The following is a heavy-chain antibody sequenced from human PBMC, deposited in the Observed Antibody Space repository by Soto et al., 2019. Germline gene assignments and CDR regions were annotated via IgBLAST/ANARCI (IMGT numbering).Heavy chain of an antibody. V-gene: IGHV4-59*01. CDR3: ARWTTVDFDY. Sequence: PSKTLSLTCSVSGVSLSVYYWTWIRQPPGKGLEWIGYIFDSGSTDYNPSLKSRVTISLDTSKNQFSLKLSSVTAADTAVYYCARWTTVDFDYWGQGTLVTVSS. J-gene: IGHJ4*02. D-gene: IGHD4-17*01. CDR2: IFDSGST. CDR1: GVSLSVYY.